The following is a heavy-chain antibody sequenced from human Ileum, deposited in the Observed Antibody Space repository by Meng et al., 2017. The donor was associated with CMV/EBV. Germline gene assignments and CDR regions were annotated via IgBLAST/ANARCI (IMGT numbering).Heavy chain of an antibody. Sequence: SISSADYYWSWIRQPPGKGLEWISYMYYSGSTYYNPSLRGRVTISVDTSKNQFSLKLNSVTAADTAVYYCARVRVYGSGIGRWFDPWGQGTLVTVSS. CDR3: ARVRVYGSGIGRWFDP. J-gene: IGHJ5*02. CDR2: MYYSGST. V-gene: IGHV4-30-4*01. D-gene: IGHD3-10*01. CDR1: SISSADYY.